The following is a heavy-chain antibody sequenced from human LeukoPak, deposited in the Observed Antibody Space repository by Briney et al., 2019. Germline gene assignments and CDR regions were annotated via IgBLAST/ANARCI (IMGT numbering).Heavy chain of an antibody. CDR2: ISSSSSYI. CDR3: ARTVTIGYSSSSNWFDP. D-gene: IGHD6-13*01. J-gene: IGHJ5*02. Sequence: PGGSLRLSCAASGFTFSSYSMNWVRQAPGKGLEWVSSISSSSSYIYYADSVKGRFTISRDNAKNSLYLQMNSLRAEDTAVYYCARTVTIGYSSSSNWFDPWGQGTLVTVSS. CDR1: GFTFSSYS. V-gene: IGHV3-21*01.